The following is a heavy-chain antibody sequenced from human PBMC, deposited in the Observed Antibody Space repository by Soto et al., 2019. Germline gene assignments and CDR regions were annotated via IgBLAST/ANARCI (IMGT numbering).Heavy chain of an antibody. CDR3: AREGPRKGTYLFDY. Sequence: QVQLVESGGGLVKPGGSLRLSCAASRFTFSDYSMSWIRQAPGRGPEWVSYISTSGSTIFYADSVKGRFTISRDNTMSSLYLQMNSLRVEDAAIYYCAREGPRKGTYLFDYWGQGTLVTVSS. J-gene: IGHJ4*02. CDR1: RFTFSDYS. D-gene: IGHD3-10*01. V-gene: IGHV3-11*01. CDR2: ISTSGSTI.